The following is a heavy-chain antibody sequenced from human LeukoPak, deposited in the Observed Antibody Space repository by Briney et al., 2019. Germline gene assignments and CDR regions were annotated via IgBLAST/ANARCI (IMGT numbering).Heavy chain of an antibody. J-gene: IGHJ5*02. V-gene: IGHV4-34*01. Sequence: SETLSLTCAVYGGSFSGYYWSWIRQPPGKGLEWIGEINHRGSTNYNPSLKSRVTISVDTSKNQFSLKLSSVTAADTAVYYCARGPPVITGTNCWFDPWGQGTLVTVSS. CDR2: INHRGST. CDR1: GGSFSGYY. CDR3: ARGPPVITGTNCWFDP. D-gene: IGHD1-20*01.